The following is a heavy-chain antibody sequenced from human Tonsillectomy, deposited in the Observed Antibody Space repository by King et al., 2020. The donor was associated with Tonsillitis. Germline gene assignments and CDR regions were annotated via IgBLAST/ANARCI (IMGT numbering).Heavy chain of an antibody. CDR1: GGSISSYY. CDR3: ARDCGGDCYSYWYFDL. V-gene: IGHV4-59*01. Sequence: LQLQESGPGLVKPSETLSLTCTVSGGSISSYYWSWIRQPPGKGLEWIGYIYYSGSTKYNPSLKSRVTTSVDTSKNQFSLKLSSVTAAATAVYYCARDCGGDCYSYWYFDLWGRGTLVTVSS. J-gene: IGHJ2*01. CDR2: IYYSGST. D-gene: IGHD2-21*02.